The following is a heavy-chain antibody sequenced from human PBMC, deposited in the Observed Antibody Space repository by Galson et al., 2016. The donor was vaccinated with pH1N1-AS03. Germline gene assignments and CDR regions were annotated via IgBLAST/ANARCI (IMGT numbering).Heavy chain of an antibody. CDR1: GFTFNSYW. J-gene: IGHJ5*02. V-gene: IGHV3-7*01. Sequence: SLRLSCAASGFTFNSYWMTWVRQAPGKGLEWVANIKPDGGGKYYVDSVKGRFTISRDSAKNSLYLQMNSLRVEDTAVYYCARDLNWDNAWGQGTLVTVSS. CDR3: ARDLNWDNA. CDR2: IKPDGGGK.